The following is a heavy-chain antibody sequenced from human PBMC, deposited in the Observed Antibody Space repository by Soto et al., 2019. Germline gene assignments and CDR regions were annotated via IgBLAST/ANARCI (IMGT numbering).Heavy chain of an antibody. V-gene: IGHV1-46*01. CDR3: ARDLAAGDH. CDR1: GYTFTHYY. CDR2: INPASGST. D-gene: IGHD6-13*01. Sequence: QVQLVQSGAEVKKPGASVKLSCRTSGYTFTHYYIHWVRQDPGQGLEWLGIINPASGSTNYAQDFQGRVTLTMDTSTTTVYMDLSGRRAEDMAIFYSARDLAAGDHWGQGTLVTVSS. J-gene: IGHJ4*02.